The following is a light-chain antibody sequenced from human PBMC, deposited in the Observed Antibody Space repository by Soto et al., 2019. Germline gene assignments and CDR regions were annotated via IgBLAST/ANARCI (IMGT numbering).Light chain of an antibody. J-gene: IGLJ3*02. CDR1: TSDMGSYTY. CDR2: EVR. Sequence: QSALTQPASVSGSPGQSITISCTGTTSDMGSYTYVSWYQVHTGKAPRLMIYEVRHRPSGVSDRFSGSQTGNTASLTISGLQTEDEADYYCSSYTRSDALVFGGGTKVTVL. V-gene: IGLV2-14*01. CDR3: SSYTRSDALV.